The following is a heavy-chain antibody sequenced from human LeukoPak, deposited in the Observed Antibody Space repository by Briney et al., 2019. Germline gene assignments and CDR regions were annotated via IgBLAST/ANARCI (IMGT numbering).Heavy chain of an antibody. D-gene: IGHD1-20*01. V-gene: IGHV3-11*01. CDR3: ARKEYRRYNWNDGHDAFDI. CDR1: GFTFSDYY. Sequence: GGSLRLSCAASGFTFSDYYMSWIRQAPGKGLEWVSYISSSGSTIYYADSVKGRFTISRDNAKNSLYLQMNSLRAEDTAVYYCARKEYRRYNWNDGHDAFDIWGQGTMVTVSS. CDR2: ISSSGSTI. J-gene: IGHJ3*02.